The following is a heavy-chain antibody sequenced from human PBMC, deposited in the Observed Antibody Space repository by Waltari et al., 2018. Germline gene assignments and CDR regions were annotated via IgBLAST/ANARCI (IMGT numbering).Heavy chain of an antibody. Sequence: QITLKESGPTLVKPTQTLTLTCAFSGFSFSTSGVGVGWIRQPPGKALEWLAFVYWDDNKRYSPSLKVRLTITKDTSEDQVVLTMTNMDPVDTATYFCAHRPSHYDIFSGYYNYFDYWGQGILVTVSS. J-gene: IGHJ4*02. CDR1: GFSFSTSGVG. CDR2: VYWDDNK. CDR3: AHRPSHYDIFSGYYNYFDY. V-gene: IGHV2-5*02. D-gene: IGHD3-9*01.